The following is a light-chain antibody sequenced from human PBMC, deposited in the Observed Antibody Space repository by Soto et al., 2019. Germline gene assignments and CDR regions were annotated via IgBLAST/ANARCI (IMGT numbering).Light chain of an antibody. CDR3: QQYGSSPYT. Sequence: EIVLTQSPGTLSLPPGERATLSCRASQSVSSSYLAWYQQKPGQAPRLLIYGASSRATGIPDRFSGSGSGTDFSLTISRLETEEFAVYYCQQYGSSPYTFGQGTKLEIK. CDR2: GAS. CDR1: QSVSSSY. V-gene: IGKV3-20*01. J-gene: IGKJ2*01.